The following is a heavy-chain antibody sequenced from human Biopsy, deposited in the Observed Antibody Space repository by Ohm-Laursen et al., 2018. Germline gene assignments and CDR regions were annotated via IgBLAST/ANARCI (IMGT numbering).Heavy chain of an antibody. CDR1: GGSISSRNHY. Sequence: SQTLSLTCSVSGGSISSRNHYGGCLRQPPGKGLEWIGHVYYSGSTCYNSSLESRVTVSVDTSKNQFHLRLASMRASDTAVYYCARHSLDDFWSGAHYYFDYWGLGTLVTVSS. D-gene: IGHD3-3*01. V-gene: IGHV4-39*01. CDR2: VYYSGST. J-gene: IGHJ4*02. CDR3: ARHSLDDFWSGAHYYFDY.